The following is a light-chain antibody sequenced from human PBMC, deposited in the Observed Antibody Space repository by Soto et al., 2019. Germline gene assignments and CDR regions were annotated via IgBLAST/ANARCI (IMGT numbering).Light chain of an antibody. Sequence: AIQMTQSPSSLSASVGDRVTLTCRASQGIENHLSWYQQKPGKAPKLLIFAASHVPFSLQSGVPSRFSGSGSGTDFTLTISSLQPEDFATYYCLQDYNYPYTFGQGTKLEIK. J-gene: IGKJ2*01. V-gene: IGKV1-6*01. CDR3: LQDYNYPYT. CDR1: QGIENH. CDR2: AASHVPF.